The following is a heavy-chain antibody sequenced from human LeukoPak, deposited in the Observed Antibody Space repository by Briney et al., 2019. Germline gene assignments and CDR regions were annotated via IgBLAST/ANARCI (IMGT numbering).Heavy chain of an antibody. Sequence: PGGSLRLSYAASGFTFSDAYMSWVRQAPGKGLEWVGRIKSKTGGGATDYAAPVKGRFTISRDDSKNTVYLQVNSLTTEDTGVYYCSRHGGTATYFDYWGQGTLVTVS. CDR1: GFTFSDAY. CDR2: IKSKTGGGAT. CDR3: SRHGGTATYFDY. J-gene: IGHJ4*02. V-gene: IGHV3-15*01. D-gene: IGHD1-7*01.